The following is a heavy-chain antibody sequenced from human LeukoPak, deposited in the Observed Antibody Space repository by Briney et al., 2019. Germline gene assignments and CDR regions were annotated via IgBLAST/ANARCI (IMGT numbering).Heavy chain of an antibody. Sequence: GGSLRLSCAASGFTFSSYGMSWVRQAPGKGLEWVSIISAGGDTTYYADSVKGRFTISRDNSKNTLYLQMNSLGAEDTAVYYCAVVVTAIPKWGQGTLVTVSS. CDR3: AVVVTAIPK. V-gene: IGHV3-23*01. J-gene: IGHJ4*02. CDR1: GFTFSSYG. D-gene: IGHD2-21*02. CDR2: ISAGGDTT.